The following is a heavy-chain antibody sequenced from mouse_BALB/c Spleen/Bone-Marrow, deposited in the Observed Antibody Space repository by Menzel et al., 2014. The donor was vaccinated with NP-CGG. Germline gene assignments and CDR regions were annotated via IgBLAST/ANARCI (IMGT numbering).Heavy chain of an antibody. Sequence: EVQGVESGGGLVQSGGSRKLSCAASGFTFSSFGMHWVRQAPEKGLEWVAYISSGGGSTYFSDTMKGRLTISRDNPKNTRFLQLTSLRSEDTAIYYCARGGLRDYFAYWGQGTTLTVSS. D-gene: IGHD2-2*01. CDR3: ARGGLRDYFAY. CDR2: ISSGGGST. J-gene: IGHJ2*01. CDR1: GFTFSSFG. V-gene: IGHV5-17*02.